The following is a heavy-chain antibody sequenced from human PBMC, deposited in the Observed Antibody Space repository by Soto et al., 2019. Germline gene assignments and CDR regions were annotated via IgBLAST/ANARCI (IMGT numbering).Heavy chain of an antibody. V-gene: IGHV3-30-3*01. D-gene: IGHD6-13*01. Sequence: PGGSLRLSCAASGFTFSSYAMHWVRQAPSKGLEWVAVISYDGSNKYYADSVKGRFTISRDNSKNTLYLQMNSLRAEDTAVYYCARAPRIAAAAYFDYWGQGT. J-gene: IGHJ4*02. CDR2: ISYDGSNK. CDR1: GFTFSSYA. CDR3: ARAPRIAAAAYFDY.